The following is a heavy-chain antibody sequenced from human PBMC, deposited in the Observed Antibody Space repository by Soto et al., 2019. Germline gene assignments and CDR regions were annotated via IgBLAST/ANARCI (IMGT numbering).Heavy chain of an antibody. CDR3: AKDRVSSGWFDY. CDR2: ISYDGSNK. J-gene: IGHJ4*02. D-gene: IGHD6-19*01. CDR1: GFTFSSYG. Sequence: QVQLVESGGGVVQPGRSLRLSCAASGFTFSSYGMHWVRQAPGKGLEWVAVISYDGSNKYYADSVKGRFPISRDNSKNTLYLQMNSLRAEDTAVYYCAKDRVSSGWFDYWGQGTLVTVSS. V-gene: IGHV3-30*18.